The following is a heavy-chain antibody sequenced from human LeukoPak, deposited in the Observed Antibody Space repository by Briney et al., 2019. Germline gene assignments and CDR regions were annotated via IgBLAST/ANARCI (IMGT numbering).Heavy chain of an antibody. CDR2: INLNSGGT. V-gene: IGHV1-2*02. J-gene: IGHJ6*02. D-gene: IGHD5-18*01. CDR3: ARVGDTAMVRVYYYYGMDV. Sequence: ASVKVSCKASGYTFTGYYMHWVRQAPGQGLEWMGWINLNSGGTNYAQKFQGRVTMTRDTSISTAYMELSRLRSDDTAVYYCARVGDTAMVRVYYYYGMDVWGQGTTVTVSS. CDR1: GYTFTGYY.